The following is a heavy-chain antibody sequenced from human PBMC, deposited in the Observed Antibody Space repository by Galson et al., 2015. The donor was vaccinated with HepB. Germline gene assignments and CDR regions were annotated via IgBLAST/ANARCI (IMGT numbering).Heavy chain of an antibody. CDR1: GNTFNSHG. D-gene: IGHD4-11*01. V-gene: IGHV3-33*04. CDR3: ARYYGNYRAFDY. Sequence: SLRLSCAASGNTFNSHGMHWVRQAPGKGLEWVALIWYDGSKDYYADSVKGRFAVSRANSKNVLYLQMNSLRAEDTAVYYCARYYGNYRAFDYWGQGTLVTVSS. CDR2: IWYDGSKD. J-gene: IGHJ4*02.